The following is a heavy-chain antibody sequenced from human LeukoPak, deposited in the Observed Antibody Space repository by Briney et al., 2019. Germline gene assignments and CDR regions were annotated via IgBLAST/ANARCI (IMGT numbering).Heavy chain of an antibody. CDR1: GGSFSGYY. CDR3: ARESLTWLQSRTSWFDP. CDR2: IYYSGST. J-gene: IGHJ5*02. D-gene: IGHD5-24*01. Sequence: SETLSLTCAVYGGSFSGYYWSWIRQPPGKGLEWIGSIYYSGSTYYNPSLKSRVTISVDTSKNQFSLKLSSVTAADTAVYYCARESLTWLQSRTSWFDPWGQGTLVTVSS. V-gene: IGHV4-34*01.